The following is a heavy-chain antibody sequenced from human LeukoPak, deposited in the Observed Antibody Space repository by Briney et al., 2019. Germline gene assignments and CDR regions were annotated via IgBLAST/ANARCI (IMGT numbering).Heavy chain of an antibody. Sequence: SETLSLTCTVSGGSISSYYWSWIRQPPGKGLEWIGYIYYSGSTNYNPSLKSRVTISVDTSKNQFSLKLGSVTAADTAVYYCASGKYYDSSGWPPPFDYWGQGTLVTVSS. CDR3: ASGKYYDSSGWPPPFDY. CDR1: GGSISSYY. CDR2: IYYSGST. J-gene: IGHJ4*02. V-gene: IGHV4-59*01. D-gene: IGHD3-22*01.